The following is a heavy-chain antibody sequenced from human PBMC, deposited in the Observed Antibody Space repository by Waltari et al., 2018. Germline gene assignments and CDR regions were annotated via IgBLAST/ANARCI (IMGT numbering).Heavy chain of an antibody. D-gene: IGHD6-13*01. J-gene: IGHJ4*02. CDR2: ISYDGSNK. Sequence: QVQLVESGGGVVQPGRSLRLSCAASGFTFSSYAMHWVRQAPGKGLEWVAVISYDGSNKYYADSVKGRFTISRDNSKNTLYLQMNSLRAEDTAVYYCARDGSLGYWGQGTLVTVSS. CDR3: ARDGSLGY. V-gene: IGHV3-30-3*01. CDR1: GFTFSSYA.